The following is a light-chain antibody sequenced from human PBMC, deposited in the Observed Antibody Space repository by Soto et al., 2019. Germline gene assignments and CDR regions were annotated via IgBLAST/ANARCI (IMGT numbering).Light chain of an antibody. V-gene: IGKV1-33*01. CDR3: QQYDNLPVN. CDR2: GAS. Sequence: DIQLTQSPSSLCASVGDRVTITCQASHVIYKSLNWFQQVPGKAPKLLISGASHLETGVPSRFSGSGSGRDFTFTISNLQPEDVATYYCQQYDNLPVNFRTGTKVDI. J-gene: IGKJ3*01. CDR1: HVIYKS.